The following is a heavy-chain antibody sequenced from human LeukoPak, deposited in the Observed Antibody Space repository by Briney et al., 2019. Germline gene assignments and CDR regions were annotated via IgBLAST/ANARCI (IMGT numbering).Heavy chain of an antibody. Sequence: GGSLRLSCAASGFTFSTYNMNWVRQAPGKGLEWVSYISSSGRTIYYADSVKGRFTISRDNAKNSLYLQMNSLRAEDTAVYYCAELGITMIGGVWGRGTTVTISS. CDR2: ISSSGRTI. J-gene: IGHJ6*04. D-gene: IGHD3-10*02. CDR3: AELGITMIGGV. V-gene: IGHV3-48*04. CDR1: GFTFSTYN.